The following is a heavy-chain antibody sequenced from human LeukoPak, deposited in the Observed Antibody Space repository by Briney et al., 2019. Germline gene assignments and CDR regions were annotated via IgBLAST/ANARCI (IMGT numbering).Heavy chain of an antibody. J-gene: IGHJ4*02. Sequence: SETLSLTCTVSGGSISPYFWSWIRQPPGKGLEWIGFIYYNGTTNYNPSLKSRVTISVDTSKNQFSLKLSSVSAADTAVYYCARIEGGYYTSGTLEYWGQGTLVTVSS. D-gene: IGHD3-22*01. CDR1: GGSISPYF. CDR3: ARIEGGYYTSGTLEY. V-gene: IGHV4-59*01. CDR2: IYYNGTT.